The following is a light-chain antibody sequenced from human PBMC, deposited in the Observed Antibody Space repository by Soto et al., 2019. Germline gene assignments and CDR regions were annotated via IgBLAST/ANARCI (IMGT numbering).Light chain of an antibody. J-gene: IGLJ1*01. CDR3: ISYTNRRIYV. V-gene: IGLV2-14*01. CDR2: AVS. Sequence: QSALTQPASVSGSPGQSITISCTGTSSDVGAYNYVSWYQQHPGRAPKLVIYAVSSRPSGVSNRFSGSKSDNTASLTISGLQAEDEAGYYCISYTNRRIYVFGTGTKVTVL. CDR1: SSDVGAYNY.